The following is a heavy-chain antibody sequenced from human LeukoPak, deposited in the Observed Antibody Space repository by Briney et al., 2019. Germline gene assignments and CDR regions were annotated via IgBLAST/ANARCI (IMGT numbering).Heavy chain of an antibody. V-gene: IGHV5-51*01. CDR2: IYPGDSDT. J-gene: IGHJ4*02. CDR1: GFNFTSYW. CDR3: ARWLATSESYYFDY. Sequence: GGSLQISWKGSGFNFTSYWIGWVRQVPGKGLEGMGIIYPGDSDTRYSPSFQGQVTISADKSISTAYLQWSSLKASDTAMYYCARWLATSESYYFDYWGQGTLVTVSS. D-gene: IGHD5-12*01.